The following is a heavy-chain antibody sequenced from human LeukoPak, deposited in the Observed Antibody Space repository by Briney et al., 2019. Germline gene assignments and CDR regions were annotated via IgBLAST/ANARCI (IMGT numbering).Heavy chain of an antibody. D-gene: IGHD6-13*01. Sequence: SETLSLTCIVSGGSISSGSNYWSWIRQPAGKGLEWIGRIYTSGSTNYNPSLKSRVTISVDTSKNQFSLKLSPVTAADPAVYYCAGQQLVFYYYYYMDVWGKGTTVTVSS. CDR3: AGQQLVFYYYYYMDV. CDR1: GGSISSGSNY. J-gene: IGHJ6*03. CDR2: IYTSGST. V-gene: IGHV4-61*02.